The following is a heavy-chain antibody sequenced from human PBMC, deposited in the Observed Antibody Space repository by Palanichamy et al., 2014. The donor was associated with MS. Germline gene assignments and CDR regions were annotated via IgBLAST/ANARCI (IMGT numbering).Heavy chain of an antibody. Sequence: EVQLLESGGGLVQPGGSLRLSCAASGFTFTSYAMSWVRQAPGKGLEWVSSISGSGGSTYYADSVKGRFTISRDNSKNTLYLRMNSLRAEDTAIYYCAKDRQWWPSLSDYWGQGTLVTVSS. CDR2: ISGSGGST. V-gene: IGHV3-23*01. J-gene: IGHJ4*02. CDR3: AKDRQWWPSLSDY. D-gene: IGHD2-15*01. CDR1: GFTFTSYA.